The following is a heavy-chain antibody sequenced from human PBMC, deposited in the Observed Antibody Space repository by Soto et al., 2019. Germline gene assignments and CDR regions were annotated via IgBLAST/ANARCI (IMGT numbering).Heavy chain of an antibody. V-gene: IGHV1-2*02. J-gene: IGHJ4*02. CDR2: ISPKSGGT. CDR1: GYTFTGYY. CDR3: GRGRSGEVVVFY. Sequence: EASVKVSCKASGYTFTGYYIHWVRQAPGQGLEWVGEISPKSGGTRYAEKFQGRVTMTKDTSISTVYMELSNLSPDDTAVYYCGRGRSGEVVVFYWGQGTLVTVSS. D-gene: IGHD3-16*02.